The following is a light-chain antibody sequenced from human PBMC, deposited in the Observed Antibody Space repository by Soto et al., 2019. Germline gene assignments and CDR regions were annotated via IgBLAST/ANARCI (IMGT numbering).Light chain of an antibody. V-gene: IGKV3-20*01. CDR3: QQYGNLPLT. Sequence: THKRRRRTLYPRKRAAHGYRANLSVRSNYITRYQHKPGQAPRCIIFGVSTRATGVPDRFSGGVCGRAFTSSSSGLEPEDFAAYYCQQYGNLPLTFGGGTKVDI. J-gene: IGKJ4*01. CDR2: GVS. CDR1: LSVRSNY.